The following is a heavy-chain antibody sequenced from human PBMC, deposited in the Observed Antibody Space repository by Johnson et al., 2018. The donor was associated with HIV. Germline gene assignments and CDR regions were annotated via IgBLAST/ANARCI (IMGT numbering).Heavy chain of an antibody. D-gene: IGHD3-22*01. CDR2: ISYDGSNK. CDR1: GFTFSSYA. Sequence: VQLVESGGGVVQPGRSLRLSCAASGFTFSSYAMHWVRQAPGKGLEWVAVISYDGSNKYYADSVKGRFTISRDNSKNTLYLQMNSRRAEDTAVYYCARDERAKYYYDSIRRAFDIWGQGTMVTVSS. CDR3: ARDERAKYYYDSIRRAFDI. V-gene: IGHV3-30-3*01. J-gene: IGHJ3*02.